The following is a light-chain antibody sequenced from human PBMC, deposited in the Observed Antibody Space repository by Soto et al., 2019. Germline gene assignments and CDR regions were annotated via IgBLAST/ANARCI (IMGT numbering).Light chain of an antibody. CDR2: GAS. V-gene: IGKV1-39*01. CDR1: QSISNS. J-gene: IGKJ1*01. CDR3: QQSYRTPPT. Sequence: DIQMTQSPSSLSASVGDRVTITCRASQSISNSLNWFQQKPGKAPKLLIYGASSLQSGVPSSFSGSVSGTDFTLTITSLQPEDFATYYCQQSYRTPPTFGQGTKVDIK.